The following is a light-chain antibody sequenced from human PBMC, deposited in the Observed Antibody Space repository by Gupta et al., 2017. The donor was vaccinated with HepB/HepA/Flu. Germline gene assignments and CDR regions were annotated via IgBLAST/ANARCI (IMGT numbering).Light chain of an antibody. V-gene: IGLV3-21*01. CDR2: FDT. Sequence: SYVLTQPPSVSVAPGKTARTTCGGNNIGSKRVHWYQQKPGQAPVLVLYFDTNRPSRIPSRYSGSNSGNADTLTISSVEAEDEADYYYQVWESSSDHVVFGGGTKLTVL. CDR3: QVWESSSDHVV. J-gene: IGLJ2*01. CDR1: NIGSKR.